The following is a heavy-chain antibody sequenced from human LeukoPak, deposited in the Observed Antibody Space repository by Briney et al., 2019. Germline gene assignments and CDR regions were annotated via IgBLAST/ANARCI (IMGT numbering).Heavy chain of an antibody. CDR3: AKEWGYEWELLSFAFEI. CDR2: IWYDGSNK. CDR1: GFTFSSYG. V-gene: IGHV3-33*06. Sequence: PGGSLRLSCAASGFTFSSYGMHWVRQAPGKGLEWVAVIWYDGSNKYYADSVKGRFTISRDNSKNTLYLQMNSLRAEDTAVYYCAKEWGYEWELLSFAFEIWGQGTMVTVSS. D-gene: IGHD1-26*01. J-gene: IGHJ3*02.